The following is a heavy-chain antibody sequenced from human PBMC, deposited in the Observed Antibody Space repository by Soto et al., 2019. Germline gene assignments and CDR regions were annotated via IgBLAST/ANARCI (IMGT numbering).Heavy chain of an antibody. CDR2: ISHSGTS. J-gene: IGHJ3*01. CDR3: VRVVLSITRGAFDA. V-gene: IGHV4-4*02. Sequence: QVQLQESGPGLVKPSGTLSLTCAVSGGSISSSHWWTWVRQSPGKGLEYIGEISHSGTSNSNPSLKSRVTLSVDRSKNHFSLTLTSVTAADTAVYYCVRVVLSITRGAFDAWGQGTPVIVSS. D-gene: IGHD1-20*01. CDR1: GGSISSSHW.